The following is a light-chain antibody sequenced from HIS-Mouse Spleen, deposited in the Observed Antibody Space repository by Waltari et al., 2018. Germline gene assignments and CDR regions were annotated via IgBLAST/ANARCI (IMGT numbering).Light chain of an antibody. CDR1: QRVLYSSNSKYY. CDR3: QQYYSTPFT. CDR2: WAS. Sequence: DIVMTQSPDPLAVSLGHRATIHCTSSQRVLYSSNSKYYLAWYQQKPGQPPKLLIYWASTRESGVPDRFSGSGSGTDFTLTISSLQAEDVAVYYCQQYYSTPFTFGPGTKVDIK. V-gene: IGKV4-1*01. J-gene: IGKJ3*01.